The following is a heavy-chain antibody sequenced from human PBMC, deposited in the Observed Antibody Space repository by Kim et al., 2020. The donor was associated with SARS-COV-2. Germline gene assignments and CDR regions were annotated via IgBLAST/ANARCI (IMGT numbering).Heavy chain of an antibody. V-gene: IGHV3-64D*06. Sequence: GGSLRLSCSASGFTFSSYAMHWVRQAPGKGLGYVSAISSNGGSTYYADSVKGRFTISRDNSKNTLYLQMSSLRAEDTAVYYCVKGTSYGGNSVYWGQGTL. CDR1: GFTFSSYA. J-gene: IGHJ4*02. D-gene: IGHD4-17*01. CDR3: VKGTSYGGNSVY. CDR2: ISSNGGST.